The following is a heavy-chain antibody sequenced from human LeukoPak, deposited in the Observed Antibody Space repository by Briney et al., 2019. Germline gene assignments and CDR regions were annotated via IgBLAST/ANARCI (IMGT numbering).Heavy chain of an antibody. V-gene: IGHV3-23*01. J-gene: IGHJ4*02. CDR1: GFTFSSYA. D-gene: IGHD2-15*01. CDR2: ISGSGGST. Sequence: GGSLRLSCAASGFTFSSYAMSWVRQAPGKGLEWVSAISGSGGSTYYADSVKGRFTISRDNSKNTLYLQMNSLRAEDTAVYYCAKDCGGPSAEGVVFYYWGQGTLVSVSS. CDR3: AKDCGGPSAEGVVFYY.